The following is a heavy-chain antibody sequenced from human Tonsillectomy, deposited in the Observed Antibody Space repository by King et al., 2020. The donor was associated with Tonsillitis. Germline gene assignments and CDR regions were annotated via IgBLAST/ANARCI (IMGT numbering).Heavy chain of an antibody. CDR3: ARVGVAARNRGTPNWFDP. V-gene: IGHV4-31*03. J-gene: IGHJ5*02. CDR1: GGSINSGGYY. CDR2: ISNSGPT. Sequence: VPLQESGPGLVKPSQTLSLTCTVSGGSINSGGYYWSWIRQHPGQGLEWIGYISNSGPTYYNPSLKSRLTISVDTSNNQFSLNLSSVTAADTAVYYCARVGVAARNRGTPNWFDPWGQGTLVTVSS. D-gene: IGHD6-6*01.